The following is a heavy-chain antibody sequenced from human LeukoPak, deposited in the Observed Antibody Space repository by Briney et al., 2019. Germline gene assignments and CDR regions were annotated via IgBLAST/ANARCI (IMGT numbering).Heavy chain of an antibody. CDR3: ARAISYYDILTGSENWFDP. CDR2: INPNSGGT. D-gene: IGHD3-9*01. V-gene: IGHV1-2*02. J-gene: IGHJ5*02. CDR1: GYTFTGYY. Sequence: GASVKVSCKASGYTFTGYYLHWVRQAPGQGLEWMGWINPNSGGTNYAQKFQGRVTMTRDTSISTAYMELSRLISDDTAVYYCARAISYYDILTGSENWFDPWGQGTLVTVSS.